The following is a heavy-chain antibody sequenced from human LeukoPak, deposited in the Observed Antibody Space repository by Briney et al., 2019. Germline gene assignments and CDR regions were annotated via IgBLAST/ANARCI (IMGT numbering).Heavy chain of an antibody. CDR2: ISYDGSNK. J-gene: IGHJ5*02. CDR3: ARDKLPWELLNWFDP. D-gene: IGHD1-26*01. Sequence: PGGSLRLSCAASGFTFSSYAMHWVRQAPGKGLEWVAVISYDGSNKYYADSVKGRFTISRDNSKNTLYLQMNSLGAEDTAVYYCARDKLPWELLNWFDPWGQGTLVTVSS. CDR1: GFTFSSYA. V-gene: IGHV3-30*04.